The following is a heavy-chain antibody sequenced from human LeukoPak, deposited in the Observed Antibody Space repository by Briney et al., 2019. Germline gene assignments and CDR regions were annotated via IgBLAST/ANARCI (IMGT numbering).Heavy chain of an antibody. CDR3: ARDASGTIFGLGY. J-gene: IGHJ4*02. CDR2: IYYSGST. V-gene: IGHV4-30-4*08. CDR1: GGSISSGDYY. D-gene: IGHD3-3*01. Sequence: SETLSLTCTVSGGSISSGDYYWSWIRQPPGKGLEWIGYIYYSGSTYYNPSLKSRVTISVDTSKNQFSLKLSSVTAADTAVYYCARDASGTIFGLGYWGQGTLVTVSS.